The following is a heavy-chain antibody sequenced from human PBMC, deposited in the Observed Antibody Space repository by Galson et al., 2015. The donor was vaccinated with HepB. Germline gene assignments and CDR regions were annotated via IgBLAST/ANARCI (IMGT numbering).Heavy chain of an antibody. Sequence: CAISGDSVSSDSVAWNWIRQSPSRGLEWLGETYYRSKWYYDYAVSVKSRITINPDTSKNQFSLQLNSVTPEDTAVYYCARDRGSSGFDIWGQGTMVTVSS. D-gene: IGHD1-26*01. V-gene: IGHV6-1*01. CDR1: GDSVSSDSVA. CDR3: ARDRGSSGFDI. J-gene: IGHJ3*02. CDR2: TYYRSKWYY.